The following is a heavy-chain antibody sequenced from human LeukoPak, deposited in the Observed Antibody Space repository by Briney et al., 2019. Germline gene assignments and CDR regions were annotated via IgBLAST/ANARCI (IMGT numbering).Heavy chain of an antibody. J-gene: IGHJ3*02. CDR1: GDSISGSGNY. Sequence: PSETLSLTCTVSGDSISGSGNYWVWIRQSPGKGLEWIGSINYSGSTYYKPSLKSRVTIYVDMSKNQLSLKLSSVTAADTAVYYCARGPYCSSSSPIPCAFDIWGQGTMVTVSS. CDR3: ARGPYCSSSSPIPCAFDI. D-gene: IGHD2-2*01. V-gene: IGHV4-39*02. CDR2: INYSGST.